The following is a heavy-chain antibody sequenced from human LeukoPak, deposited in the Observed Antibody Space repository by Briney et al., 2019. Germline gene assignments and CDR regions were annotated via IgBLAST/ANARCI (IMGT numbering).Heavy chain of an antibody. Sequence: SETLSLTCTVSGGSISSYYWSWIRQPPGKGLEWIGYIYYSGSTNYNPSLKSRVTISVDTSKNQFSLKLSSVTAADTAVYYCARSRIQLWAYYFDYWGQGTLVTVFS. CDR1: GGSISSYY. D-gene: IGHD5-18*01. J-gene: IGHJ4*02. V-gene: IGHV4-59*01. CDR3: ARSRIQLWAYYFDY. CDR2: IYYSGST.